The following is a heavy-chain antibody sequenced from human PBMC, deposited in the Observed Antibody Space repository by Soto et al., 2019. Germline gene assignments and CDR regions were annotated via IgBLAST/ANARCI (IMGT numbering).Heavy chain of an antibody. D-gene: IGHD5-18*01. CDR2: IYWDDDK. CDR1: GFSLSTSGLG. Sequence: QITLKESGPTLVKPTQTLTLTCTFSGFSLSTSGLGVGWIRQPPGKALEWLALIYWDDDKRYNPYLKSRLTIPKGSSNNQVVLTMTNLDPVDTATYCWAHSSPDPVMAGYYYFDYWGQGTLVTVSS. CDR3: AHSSPDPVMAGYYYFDY. V-gene: IGHV2-5*02. J-gene: IGHJ4*02.